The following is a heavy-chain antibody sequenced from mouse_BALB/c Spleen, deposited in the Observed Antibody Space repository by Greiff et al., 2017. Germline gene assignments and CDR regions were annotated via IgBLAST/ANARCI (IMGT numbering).Heavy chain of an antibody. Sequence: VQLQESGAELVRPGVSVKISCKGSGYTFTDYSMHWVKQSHAKRLEWIGVISTYYGDASYNQKFKGKATMTVDKSSSTAYLELARLTSEDSAIYYCARWYDYAMDYWGQGTSVTVSS. CDR2: ISTYYGDA. CDR1: GYTFTDYS. D-gene: IGHD2-14*01. V-gene: IGHV1S137*01. J-gene: IGHJ4*01. CDR3: ARWYDYAMDY.